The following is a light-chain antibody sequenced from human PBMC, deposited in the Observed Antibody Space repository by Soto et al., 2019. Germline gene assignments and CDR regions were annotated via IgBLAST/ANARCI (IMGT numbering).Light chain of an antibody. CDR3: QQYVTYPWT. CDR2: GAS. J-gene: IGKJ1*01. V-gene: IGKV3D-15*01. CDR1: QSISSS. Sequence: EVVMTQSPATLSVSPGDTATLSCRASQSISSSLAWYQQKPGQAPRLLIYGASNRATGIPDRFSGSGSGTDFTLTITRLEPEDFAVYYCQQYVTYPWTFGQGTKVDIK.